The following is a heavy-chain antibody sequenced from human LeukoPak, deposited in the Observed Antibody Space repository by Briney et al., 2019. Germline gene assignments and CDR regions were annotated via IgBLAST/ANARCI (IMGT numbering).Heavy chain of an antibody. D-gene: IGHD2-15*01. Sequence: SQTLSLTCTVSGGSISSGDYYWSWIRQPPGKGLEWIGYIYYSGSTYYNPSLKSRVTISVDTSKNQFSLKLSSVTAADTAVYYCASLGYCSGGSCWNYWGQGTMVTVSS. CDR3: ASLGYCSGGSCWNY. J-gene: IGHJ3*01. V-gene: IGHV4-30-4*01. CDR2: IYYSGST. CDR1: GGSISSGDYY.